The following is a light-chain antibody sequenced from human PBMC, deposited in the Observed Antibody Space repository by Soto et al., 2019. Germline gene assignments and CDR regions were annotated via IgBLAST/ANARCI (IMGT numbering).Light chain of an antibody. V-gene: IGKV3-20*01. CDR2: DAS. CDR1: QTVRNNY. Sequence: EIVMTQSPGTLSLSPVERTTLSCRASQTVRNNYLAWYQQKPGQAPTLLIYDASNRATGIPDRFSGGGSGTDFTLSISRLEPEDFAVYYCQQFASYPLTFGGGTKVDI. CDR3: QQFASYPLT. J-gene: IGKJ4*01.